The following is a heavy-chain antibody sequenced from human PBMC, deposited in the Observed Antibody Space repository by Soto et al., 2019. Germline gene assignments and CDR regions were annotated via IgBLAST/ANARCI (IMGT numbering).Heavy chain of an antibody. V-gene: IGHV1-46*01. CDR3: ARAGPYCGGDCYTREHNWLDP. J-gene: IGHJ5*02. CDR1: GYTFTGHY. D-gene: IGHD2-21*02. CDR2: INPSGGST. Sequence: ASVKVSCKASGYTFTGHYIHWLRQAPGQGPEWMGIINPSGGSTSYAQKFQGRVTVTRDTSTSTVYMELRGLRSEDSAVYYCARAGPYCGGDCYTREHNWLDPWGQGTLVTVSS.